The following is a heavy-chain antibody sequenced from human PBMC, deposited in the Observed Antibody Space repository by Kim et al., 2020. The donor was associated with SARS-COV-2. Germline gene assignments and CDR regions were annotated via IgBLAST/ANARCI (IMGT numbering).Heavy chain of an antibody. D-gene: IGHD6-19*01. V-gene: IGHV4-39*07. CDR3: ARDFPSGLVRGWYFDL. CDR1: GGSISSSSYY. Sequence: SETLSLTCTVSGGSISSSSYYWGWIRQPPGKGLEWIGSIYYSGSTYYNPSLKSRVTISVDTSKNQFSLKLSSVTAADTAVYYCARDFPSGLVRGWYFDLWGRGTLVTVSS. CDR2: IYYSGST. J-gene: IGHJ2*01.